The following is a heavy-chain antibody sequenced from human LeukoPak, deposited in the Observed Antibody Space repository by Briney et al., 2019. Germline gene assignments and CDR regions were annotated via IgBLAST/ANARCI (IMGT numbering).Heavy chain of an antibody. V-gene: IGHV3-64*01. J-gene: IGHJ3*02. Sequence: RGSLRLSCAASGFTFSSYAMHWVRQAPGKGLEYVSAISSNGGSTYYANSVKGRFTISRDNSKNTLYLQMGSLRTEDMAVYYCARPRSSSPVDAFDIWGQGTMVTVSS. CDR2: ISSNGGST. CDR3: ARPRSSSPVDAFDI. CDR1: GFTFSSYA. D-gene: IGHD6-6*01.